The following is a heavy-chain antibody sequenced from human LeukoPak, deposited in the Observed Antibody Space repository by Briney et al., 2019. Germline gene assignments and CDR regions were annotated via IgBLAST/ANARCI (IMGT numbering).Heavy chain of an antibody. V-gene: IGHV4-31*03. CDR2: IYYSGST. D-gene: IGHD2-2*01. CDR3: ARGLRYQLLRGSYFDY. J-gene: IGHJ4*02. CDR1: GGSISSGGYY. Sequence: SQTLSLTCTVSGGSISSGGYYWSWVRQHPGKGLEWIGYIYYSGSTYYNPSLKSRVTISVDTSKNQFSLKLSSVTAADTAVYYCARGLRYQLLRGSYFDYWGQGTLVTVSS.